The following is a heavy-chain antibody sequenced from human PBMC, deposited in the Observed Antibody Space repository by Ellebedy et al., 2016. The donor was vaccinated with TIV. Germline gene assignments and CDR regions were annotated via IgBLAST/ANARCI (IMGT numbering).Heavy chain of an antibody. Sequence: SETLSLTXTVSGGSISSYYWSWIRQPPGKGLEWIGYIYYSGSTNYNPSLKSRVTISVDTSKNQFSLKLSSATAADTAVYYCARGGTVAGTEWFDPWGQGTLVTVSS. V-gene: IGHV4-59*01. CDR1: GGSISSYY. D-gene: IGHD6-19*01. CDR3: ARGGTVAGTEWFDP. J-gene: IGHJ5*02. CDR2: IYYSGST.